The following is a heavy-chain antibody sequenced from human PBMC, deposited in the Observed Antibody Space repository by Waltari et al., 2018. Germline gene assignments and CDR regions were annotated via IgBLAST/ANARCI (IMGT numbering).Heavy chain of an antibody. CDR3: ARAIRYCTNGVCYEYYFDY. J-gene: IGHJ4*02. CDR1: GYTFTSYG. Sequence: QVQLVQSGAEEKKPGASVTVSCEASGYTFTSYGLNWVRQANGHGLAWLGRINPNSGNTGYAQKFQGRVTITRNTSISTAYMELSSLRSEDTAVYYCARAIRYCTNGVCYEYYFDYWGQGTLVTVSS. CDR2: INPNSGNT. V-gene: IGHV1-8*01. D-gene: IGHD2-8*01.